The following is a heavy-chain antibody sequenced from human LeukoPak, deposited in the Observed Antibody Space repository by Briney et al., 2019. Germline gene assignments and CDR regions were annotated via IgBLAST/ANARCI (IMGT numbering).Heavy chain of an antibody. CDR3: ARGDLRYFDWLPSTYYFDY. CDR1: GFTFDDYG. CDR2: INWNGGST. D-gene: IGHD3-9*01. V-gene: IGHV3-20*01. Sequence: GGSLRLSCAASGFTFDDYGMSWVRQAPGKGLEWVSGINWNGGSTGYADSVKGRFTISRDNAKNSLYLQMNSLRAEDTALYHCARGDLRYFDWLPSTYYFDYWGQGTLVTVSS. J-gene: IGHJ4*02.